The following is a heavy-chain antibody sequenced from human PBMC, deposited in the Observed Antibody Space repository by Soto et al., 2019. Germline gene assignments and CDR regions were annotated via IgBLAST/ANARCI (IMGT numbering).Heavy chain of an antibody. CDR3: ARGTVPFSSWYWFDT. Sequence: QSGWSLRLSCAASGFTFSSYGMHWVRQAPGKGLEWVAVIWYDGSNKYYADSVKGRFTISRDNSKNTLYLQMNSLRAEDTAVYYCARGTVPFSSWYWFDTWGQGTLVTVSP. CDR1: GFTFSSYG. V-gene: IGHV3-33*01. CDR2: IWYDGSNK. D-gene: IGHD6-13*01. J-gene: IGHJ5*02.